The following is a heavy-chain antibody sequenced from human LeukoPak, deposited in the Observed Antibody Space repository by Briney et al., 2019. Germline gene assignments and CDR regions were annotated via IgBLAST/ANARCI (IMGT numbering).Heavy chain of an antibody. D-gene: IGHD5-12*01. CDR3: ARVCIVATSMGLRKISYYFDY. CDR1: APFFSGYY. CDR2: INHSGST. J-gene: IGHJ4*02. V-gene: IGHV4-34*01. Sequence: SDPLSLTPAVYAPFFSGYYWSWLRQPPGKGLEWLGEINHSGSTNYKPSLKSRVTISGDTSKNQFSLNLSSVTAADTAVYYCARVCIVATSMGLRKISYYFDYWGQGTLVTVS.